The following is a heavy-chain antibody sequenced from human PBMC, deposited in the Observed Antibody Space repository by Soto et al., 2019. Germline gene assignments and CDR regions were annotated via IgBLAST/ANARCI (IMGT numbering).Heavy chain of an antibody. CDR1: GGSISSGGYS. V-gene: IGHV4-30-2*01. CDR3: ARVMVPWKCFQH. CDR2: IYNSGST. D-gene: IGHD2-8*01. Sequence: QLQLQESGSGLVKPSQTLSLTCAVSGGSISSGGYSWSWIRQPPGQGLEWIGYIYNSGSTYYNTYLKRRVTISVDRSKNQFSLKLSSVTAADTAVYYCARVMVPWKCFQHWGQGTLVSVSS. J-gene: IGHJ1*01.